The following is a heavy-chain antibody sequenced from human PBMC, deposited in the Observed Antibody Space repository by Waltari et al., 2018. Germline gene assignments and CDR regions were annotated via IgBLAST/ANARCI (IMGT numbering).Heavy chain of an antibody. J-gene: IGHJ3*01. CDR3: AAALGGGISASRPFHF. CDR1: GDTFTDNT. V-gene: IGHV1-69-2*01. CDR2: LDPEDGQA. D-gene: IGHD3-10*01. Sequence: EVQLLQSGAEVKKPGTPAKISCKVSGDTFTDNTIHRRQQAPGKGLQWMGLLDPEDGQAVYAEKFQGRVTMTADTSIHTAYMELTSLTSEDTAFYYCAAALGGGISASRPFHFWGQGTMITVSS.